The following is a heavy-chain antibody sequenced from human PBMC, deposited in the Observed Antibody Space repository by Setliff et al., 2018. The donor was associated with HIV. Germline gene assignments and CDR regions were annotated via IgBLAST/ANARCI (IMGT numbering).Heavy chain of an antibody. J-gene: IGHJ4*02. V-gene: IGHV4-4*07. CDR3: ARGEILQWSDY. CDR1: GGSISYHY. CDR2: IHNTGST. D-gene: IGHD2-15*01. Sequence: PSETLSLTCTVSGGSISYHYWSWIRQPAGKGLEWIGHIHNTGSTDSNPSLKSRVTMSVDTSKNQFSLKLRSVTAADTAVYYCARGEILQWSDYWGQGTLVTVSS.